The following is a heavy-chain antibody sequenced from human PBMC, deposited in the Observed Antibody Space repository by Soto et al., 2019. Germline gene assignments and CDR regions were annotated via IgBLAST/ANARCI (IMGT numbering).Heavy chain of an antibody. CDR2: IYWHDDK. CDR1: GFSLSTTGVG. Sequence: SGPTLVNPTQTLTLTCTFSGFSLSTTGVGVSWIRQPPGKALEWLALIYWHDDKRYSPSLKSRPTITKVTSKHQVGLTMTNMNHVETTPYYCAHSGGATVGLYYFDYWGQGALVTVSS. D-gene: IGHD3-16*01. CDR3: AHSGGATVGLYYFDY. J-gene: IGHJ4*02. V-gene: IGHV2-5*01.